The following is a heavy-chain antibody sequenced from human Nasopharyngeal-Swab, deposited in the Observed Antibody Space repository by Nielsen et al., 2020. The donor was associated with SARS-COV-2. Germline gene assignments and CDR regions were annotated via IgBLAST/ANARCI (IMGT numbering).Heavy chain of an antibody. Sequence: GGSLRLSCAASGFTLSSYEMNWVRQAPGKGLEWVSYISSSGSTIYYADSVKGRFTISRDNAKNSLYLQMNSLRAEDTAVYYCARDPASYGYFDYWGQGTLVTVSS. CDR2: ISSSGSTI. J-gene: IGHJ4*02. D-gene: IGHD5-18*01. V-gene: IGHV3-48*03. CDR3: ARDPASYGYFDY. CDR1: GFTLSSYE.